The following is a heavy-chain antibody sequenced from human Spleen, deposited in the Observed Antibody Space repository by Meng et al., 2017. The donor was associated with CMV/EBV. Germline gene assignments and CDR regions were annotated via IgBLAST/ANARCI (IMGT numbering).Heavy chain of an antibody. J-gene: IGHJ6*02. CDR2: INWNSASI. Sequence: GGSLRLSCEASGFNYDNFAMHWVRQRPGKGLEWVSSINWNSASIGYADSVKGRFTISRDNAKKSLYLQMNSLKREDTAVYYCASGGGVYGSGSYYPKFYYYGMDVWGQGTTVTVSS. D-gene: IGHD3-10*01. CDR1: GFNYDNFA. CDR3: ASGGGVYGSGSYYPKFYYYGMDV. V-gene: IGHV3-9*01.